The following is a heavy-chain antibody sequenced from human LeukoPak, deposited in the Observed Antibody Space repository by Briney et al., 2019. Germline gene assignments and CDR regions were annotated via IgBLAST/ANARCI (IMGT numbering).Heavy chain of an antibody. V-gene: IGHV4-39*07. CDR2: IYYSGST. CDR3: ARDGPGPRRIVGAHYFDY. Sequence: SETLSLTCTVSGDSISSSSYCWGWIRQPPGKGLEWIGSIYYSGSTYYNPSLKSRVTISVDTSKNQFSLKLSSVTAADTAVYYCARDGPGPRRIVGAHYFDYWGQGTLVTVSS. J-gene: IGHJ4*02. D-gene: IGHD1-26*01. CDR1: GDSISSSSYC.